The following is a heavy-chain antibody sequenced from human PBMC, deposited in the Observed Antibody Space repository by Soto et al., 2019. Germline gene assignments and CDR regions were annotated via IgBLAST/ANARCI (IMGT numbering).Heavy chain of an antibody. V-gene: IGHV3-21*01. D-gene: IGHD2-2*01. Sequence: PGGSLRLSCAASGFTFSSYSMNWVRQAPGKGLEWVSSISSSSSYIYYADSVKGRFTISRDNAKNSLYLQMNSLRAEDTAVYYCARQPYCSSTSCYPFSNWFDPWGQGTLVTVSS. J-gene: IGHJ5*02. CDR3: ARQPYCSSTSCYPFSNWFDP. CDR2: ISSSSSYI. CDR1: GFTFSSYS.